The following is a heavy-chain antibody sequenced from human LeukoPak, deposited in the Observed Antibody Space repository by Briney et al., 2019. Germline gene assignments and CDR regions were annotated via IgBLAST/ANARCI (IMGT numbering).Heavy chain of an antibody. Sequence: ASVKVSCKASGYTFTSYAMHWVRQAPGQRLEWMGWINAGNGNTKYSQKFQGRVTITRDTSASTAYMELSSLRSEDTAVYYCARSGYGRAVLDYWGQGTPVTVSS. CDR1: GYTFTSYA. CDR2: INAGNGNT. D-gene: IGHD5-12*01. CDR3: ARSGYGRAVLDY. V-gene: IGHV1-3*01. J-gene: IGHJ4*02.